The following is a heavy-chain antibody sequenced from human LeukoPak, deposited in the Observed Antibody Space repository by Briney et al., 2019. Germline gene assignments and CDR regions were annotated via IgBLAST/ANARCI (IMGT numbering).Heavy chain of an antibody. CDR3: ARDGPYGDYPFGY. CDR2: ISAYNGKT. D-gene: IGHD4-17*01. J-gene: IGHJ4*02. CDR1: GYSFTDYY. Sequence: ASVKVSCKTSGYSFTDYYMHWVRQAPGQGLEWMGWISAYNGKTNYVQKLQGRVAMTTDTSTSTAYMELRSLRSDDTAVYYCARDGPYGDYPFGYWGQGTLVTVSS. V-gene: IGHV1-18*01.